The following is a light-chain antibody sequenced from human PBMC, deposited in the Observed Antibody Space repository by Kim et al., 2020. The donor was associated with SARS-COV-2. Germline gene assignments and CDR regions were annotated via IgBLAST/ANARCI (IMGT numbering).Light chain of an antibody. CDR2: EVI. CDR3: SSYAGSNNLV. Sequence: GQSVTISCTGTSSDVGGYNYVSWYQQHPGKAPKLMIYEVIKRPSGVPDRFSGSKSGNTASLTVSGLQAEDEAAYYCSSYAGSNNLVFGGGTQLTVL. V-gene: IGLV2-8*01. CDR1: SSDVGGYNY. J-gene: IGLJ2*01.